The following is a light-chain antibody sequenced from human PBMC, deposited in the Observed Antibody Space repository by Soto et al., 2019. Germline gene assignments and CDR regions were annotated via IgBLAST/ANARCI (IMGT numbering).Light chain of an antibody. J-gene: IGKJ2*02. CDR2: GAS. CDR1: QSISNW. CDR3: QQYNSDSCT. Sequence: DIPMTQSPSTLSASVGDRVTITCRASQSISNWLAWYQQKPGTAPKLLIYGASSLESGVPSRFSGSGSGTEFTLTINCRQPDYFATYCCQQYNSDSCTFGQGTNLEIK. V-gene: IGKV1-5*01.